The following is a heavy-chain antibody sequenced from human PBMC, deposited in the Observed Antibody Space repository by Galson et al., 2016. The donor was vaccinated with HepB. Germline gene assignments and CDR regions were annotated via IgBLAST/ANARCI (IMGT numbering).Heavy chain of an antibody. J-gene: IGHJ4*02. CDR2: VYASGGT. Sequence: SETLSLTCVVSGQSISVDYYWGWARQTPRNGLEWIAVVYASGGTHYNPSLRSRAKISRDASKNQFFLNLSFVSAADTAVYYCAGVRVPDITHQVGPFYFDLWGQGALVTVSS. D-gene: IGHD1-26*01. CDR1: GQSISVDYY. V-gene: IGHV4-38-2*01. CDR3: AGVRVPDITHQVGPFYFDL.